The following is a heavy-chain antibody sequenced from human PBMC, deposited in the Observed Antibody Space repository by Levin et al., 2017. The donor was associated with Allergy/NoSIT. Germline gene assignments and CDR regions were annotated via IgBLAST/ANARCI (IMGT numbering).Heavy chain of an antibody. CDR2: IRNRGNRYTT. V-gene: IGHV3-72*01. CDR1: EFTFSDHY. CDR3: ARVYSNSWSRDYIDY. D-gene: IGHD6-13*01. Sequence: GESLKISCAASEFTFSDHYMDWVRQAPGKGLEWVGRIRNRGNRYTTEYAASVKGRFTISRDDSKNSLYLQMNSLKTEDTAMYYCARVYSNSWSRDYIDYWGLGTLVTVSS. J-gene: IGHJ4*02.